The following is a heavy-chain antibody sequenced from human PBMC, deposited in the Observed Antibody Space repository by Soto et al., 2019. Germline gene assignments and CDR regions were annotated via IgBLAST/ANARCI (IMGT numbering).Heavy chain of an antibody. D-gene: IGHD1-1*01. CDR3: TIRRAGTTDGFDP. V-gene: IGHV3-73*01. J-gene: IGHJ5*02. CDR2: VKSKANSYAT. Sequence: EVQLVESGGGLVQPGGSLKLSCVASGFTFSGSGLHWVRQASGKGLEWVGRVKSKANSYATTFAASVKGRFTISRDDSKNTAYLQMNSLKIEATAVYYCTIRRAGTTDGFDPWGQGTLVTVSS. CDR1: GFTFSGSG.